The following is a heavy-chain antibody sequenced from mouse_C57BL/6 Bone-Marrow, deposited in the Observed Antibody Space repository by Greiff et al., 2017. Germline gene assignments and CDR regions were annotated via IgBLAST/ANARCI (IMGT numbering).Heavy chain of an antibody. V-gene: IGHV1-64*01. CDR1: GYTFTSYW. CDR3: ARWRLRRGDY. CDR2: IHPNSGST. J-gene: IGHJ2*01. D-gene: IGHD2-13*01. Sequence: VQLQQPGAELVKPGASVKLSCKASGYTFTSYWMHWVKQRPGQSLEWIGMIHPNSGSTNYNEKFKSKATLTVDKSSSTAYMQLSSLTSEDSAVYCCARWRLRRGDYWGQGTTLTVSS.